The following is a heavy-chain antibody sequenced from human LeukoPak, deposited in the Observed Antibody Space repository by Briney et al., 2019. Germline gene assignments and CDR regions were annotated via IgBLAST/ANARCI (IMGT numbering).Heavy chain of an antibody. D-gene: IGHD4-23*01. CDR2: IYYSVTT. Sequence: SETLSLTCAVYGGSFSDYYWGWIRQPPGKGLEWIGSIYYSVTTYYNPSLKSRVTISVDTSKNQFSLKLNSVTAADTAVYYCARDRLRWPKIDYWGQGTLVTVSS. CDR1: GGSFSDYY. V-gene: IGHV4-34*01. J-gene: IGHJ4*02. CDR3: ARDRLRWPKIDY.